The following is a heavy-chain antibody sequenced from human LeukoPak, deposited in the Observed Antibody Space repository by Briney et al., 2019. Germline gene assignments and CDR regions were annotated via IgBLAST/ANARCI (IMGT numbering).Heavy chain of an antibody. Sequence: SVKVSCKASGGTFSSYAISWVRQAPGQGLEWMGRIIPILGIANYAQKFQGRVTITADKSTSTAYMELSSLRSEDTAVYYCARAGYCSGGSCYEVTLDYWGQGTLVTVSS. CDR2: IIPILGIA. CDR3: ARAGYCSGGSCYEVTLDY. J-gene: IGHJ4*02. V-gene: IGHV1-69*04. CDR1: GGTFSSYA. D-gene: IGHD2-15*01.